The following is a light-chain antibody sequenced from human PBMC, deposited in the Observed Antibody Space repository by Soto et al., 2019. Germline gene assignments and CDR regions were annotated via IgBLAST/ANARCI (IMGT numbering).Light chain of an antibody. CDR2: LEGSGSY. CDR3: ETWDSNTWV. Sequence: QLVLTQSSSASASLGSSVKLTCTLSSGHSSYIIAWHQQQPGRAPRYSMKLEGSGSYNKGSGVPDRFSGSSSGADPYLTISLLQSEYEAEYFCETWDSNTWVFGGGTKLAAL. V-gene: IGLV4-60*03. CDR1: SGHSSYI. J-gene: IGLJ3*02.